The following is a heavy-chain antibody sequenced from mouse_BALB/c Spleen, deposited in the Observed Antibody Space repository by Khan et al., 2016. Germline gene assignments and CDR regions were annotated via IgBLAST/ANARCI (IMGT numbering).Heavy chain of an antibody. CDR1: GYTFTRYD. D-gene: IGHD1-1*01. CDR2: IFPGDGST. Sequence: QVQLKQSGAELVKPGASVKLSCKASGYTFTRYDINWVRPRPEQGLEWMGWIFPGDGSTQYNEKFKGKATLTTDKSSSTAYMQLSRLTSEDSAVYCCASGSSAMDYWGQGTSVTVSS. V-gene: IGHV1-85*01. CDR3: ASGSSAMDY. J-gene: IGHJ4*01.